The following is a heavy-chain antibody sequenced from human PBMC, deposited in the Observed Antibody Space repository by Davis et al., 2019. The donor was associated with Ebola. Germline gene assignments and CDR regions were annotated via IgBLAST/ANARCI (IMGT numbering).Heavy chain of an antibody. Sequence: GESLKFSCAASGFTFSSYAMSWVRQAPGKGLEWVSAISGSGGSTYYADSVKGRFTFSRDNSKNTLYLQMNSLRAEDTAVYYCARVVSDNSGDPFDYWGQGTLVTVSS. J-gene: IGHJ4*02. CDR2: ISGSGGST. CDR3: ARVVSDNSGDPFDY. D-gene: IGHD3-22*01. V-gene: IGHV3-23*01. CDR1: GFTFSSYA.